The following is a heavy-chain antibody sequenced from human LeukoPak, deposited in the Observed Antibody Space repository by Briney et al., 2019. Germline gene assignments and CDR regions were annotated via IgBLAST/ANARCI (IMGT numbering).Heavy chain of an antibody. CDR2: IYYSGST. CDR3: ARRSVVTAINFDTFDI. J-gene: IGHJ3*02. Sequence: PETLSLTCTVSGGSISSYYWSWIRQPPGKGLEWIGYIYYSGSTNYNPSLKSRVTISVDTSKNQFSLKLSSVTAADTALYYCARRSVVTAINFDTFDIWGQGTMVTVSS. V-gene: IGHV4-59*08. D-gene: IGHD2-21*02. CDR1: GGSISSYY.